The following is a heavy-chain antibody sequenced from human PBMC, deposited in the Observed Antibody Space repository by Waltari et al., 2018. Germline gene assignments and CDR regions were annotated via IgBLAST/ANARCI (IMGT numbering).Heavy chain of an antibody. Sequence: QVQLVESGGGVVQPGMSMRLSCAAYESSPGTFGMHWVRQAPGKGLEWVELAFFDGIKTDYADSVRGRFTISRDNSKNTLYLDINNLRVDDTGIYYCAKDAFGNTYLDHWGQGTVVTVSS. CDR3: AKDAFGNTYLDH. V-gene: IGHV3-30*18. D-gene: IGHD3-10*01. J-gene: IGHJ5*02. CDR2: AFFDGIKT. CDR1: ESSPGTFG.